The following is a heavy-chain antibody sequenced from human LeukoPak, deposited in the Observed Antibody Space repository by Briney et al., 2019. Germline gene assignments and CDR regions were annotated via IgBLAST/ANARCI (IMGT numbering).Heavy chain of an antibody. J-gene: IGHJ4*02. CDR3: ARVGYGSGCDS. D-gene: IGHD6-19*01. Sequence: GGSLRLSCAASGFTFSSYFMHWVRQAPGKGLEFVSAISSNGGNTYYAKSVKGRFTISRDISKNTLYLQMGSLRPEDMAVYYCARVGYGSGCDSWGQGTLVTVSS. CDR1: GFTFSSYF. CDR2: ISSNGGNT. V-gene: IGHV3-64*01.